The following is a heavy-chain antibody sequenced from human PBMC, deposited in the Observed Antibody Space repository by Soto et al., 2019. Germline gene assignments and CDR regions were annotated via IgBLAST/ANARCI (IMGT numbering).Heavy chain of an antibody. CDR2: IGGSGSST. J-gene: IGHJ4*02. V-gene: IGHV3-23*01. CDR1: GFTFNAYA. Sequence: GGSLRLSCAASGFTFNAYAMNWVRQAPGKGLEWVSFIGGSGSSTYYTDSVKGRFTISRDNSKSTPYLQMDSLRVEDTAVYYCAKRSLGGDNVPLFDNWGQGTQVTVSS. CDR3: AKRSLGGDNVPLFDN. D-gene: IGHD4-17*01.